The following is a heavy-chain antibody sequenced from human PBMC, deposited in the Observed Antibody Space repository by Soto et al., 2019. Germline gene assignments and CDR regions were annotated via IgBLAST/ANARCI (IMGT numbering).Heavy chain of an antibody. CDR1: GGSISSYY. CDR3: ARRHRLFSGDNWVVP. Sequence: LSLTCTVSGGSISSYYWSWIRQPPGKGLEWIGYIYYSGSTNYNPSLKSRVTISVDTSKNQFSLKLSSVTAADTAVYYCARRHRLFSGDNWVVPWGPGTRFTVP. D-gene: IGHD3-22*01. J-gene: IGHJ5*02. V-gene: IGHV4-59*08. CDR2: IYYSGST.